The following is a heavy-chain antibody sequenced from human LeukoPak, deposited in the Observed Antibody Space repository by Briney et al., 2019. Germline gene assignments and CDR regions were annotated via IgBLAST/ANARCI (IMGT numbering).Heavy chain of an antibody. CDR2: IYYSGST. CDR3: ARALRSKVITTHFDY. Sequence: PSETLSLTCTVSGGSISSSSYYWGWIRQPPGKGLEWIGSIYYSGSTYYNPSLKSRVTISVDTSKNQFSLKLSSVTAADTAVYYCARALRSKVITTHFDYWGQGTLVTVSS. CDR1: GGSISSSSYY. D-gene: IGHD3-22*01. V-gene: IGHV4-39*07. J-gene: IGHJ4*02.